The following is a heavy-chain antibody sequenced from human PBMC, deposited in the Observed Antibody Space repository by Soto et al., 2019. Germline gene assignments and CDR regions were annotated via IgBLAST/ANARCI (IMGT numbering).Heavy chain of an antibody. D-gene: IGHD2-21*01. J-gene: IGHJ5*02. CDR3: AHFSDLEWFDP. CDR2: IFYTGST. V-gene: IGHV4-59*01. Sequence: QVQLQESGPGLVRPSETLSLTCTVSGGSISSYFWSWIRQSPGKGLEWIGYIFYTGSTTYNPSLKSRVTIAIDTSKNQFSLKLSSLTAADTAVYYCAHFSDLEWFDPWGQGTLVTVSS. CDR1: GGSISSYF.